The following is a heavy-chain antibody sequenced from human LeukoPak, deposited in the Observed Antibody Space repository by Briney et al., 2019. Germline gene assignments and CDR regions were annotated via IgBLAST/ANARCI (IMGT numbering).Heavy chain of an antibody. Sequence: SETLSLTCTVSGGSISSYYWSWIRQPAGKGLEWNGRIYTSGSATSNPSLKSRVTMSVDTSKNQFSLKLSSVTAADTAVYYCARDSPGNICSSTSCYGSTKYYYYYMDVWGKGTTVTVSS. CDR3: ARDSPGNICSSTSCYGSTKYYYYYMDV. J-gene: IGHJ6*03. V-gene: IGHV4-4*07. CDR1: GGSISSYY. D-gene: IGHD2-2*01. CDR2: IYTSGSA.